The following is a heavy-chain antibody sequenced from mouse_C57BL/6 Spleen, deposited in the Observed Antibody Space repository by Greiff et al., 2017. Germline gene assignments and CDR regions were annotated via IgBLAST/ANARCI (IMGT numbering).Heavy chain of an antibody. CDR3: ARRIYYDYDGDAMDY. D-gene: IGHD2-4*01. J-gene: IGHJ4*01. CDR1: GCTFTDYN. CDR2: INPNNGGT. V-gene: IGHV1-22*01. Sequence: VQLQQSGPELVKPGASVKMSCKASGCTFTDYNMHWVKQSHGKSLEWIGYINPNNGGTSYNQKFKGKATLTVNKSSSTAYMELRSLTSEDSAVYYCARRIYYDYDGDAMDYWGQGTSVTVSS.